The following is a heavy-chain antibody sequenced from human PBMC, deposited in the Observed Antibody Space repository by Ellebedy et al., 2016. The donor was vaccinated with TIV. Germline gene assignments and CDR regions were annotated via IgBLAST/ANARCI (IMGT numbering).Heavy chain of an antibody. V-gene: IGHV3-74*03. D-gene: IGHD3-22*01. Sequence: GESLKISCAASGFTFSDYWMHWVRQPPGKGLVLVSHMNRDGSTIKYADSVKGRITISRDNAKNTLFLQMNSLRPEDTGVYYCARDYFDETGSDYWGQGTLVTVSS. CDR2: MNRDGSTI. CDR3: ARDYFDETGSDY. J-gene: IGHJ4*02. CDR1: GFTFSDYW.